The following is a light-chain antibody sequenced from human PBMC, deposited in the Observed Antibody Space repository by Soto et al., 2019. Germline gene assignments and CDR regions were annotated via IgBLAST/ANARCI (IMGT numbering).Light chain of an antibody. Sequence: EIVLTQSPATLSLSPVESATLSCRASQSLSYYLAWYQQKPGQAPRLLIYDASHRATGIPVRFSGSGSGTDFTLTISSLEPEDFAVYYCQQRTYSITFGQGTRLEI. J-gene: IGKJ5*01. V-gene: IGKV3-11*01. CDR1: QSLSYY. CDR3: QQRTYSIT. CDR2: DAS.